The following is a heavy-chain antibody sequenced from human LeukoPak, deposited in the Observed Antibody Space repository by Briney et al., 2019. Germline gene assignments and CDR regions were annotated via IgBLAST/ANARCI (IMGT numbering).Heavy chain of an antibody. Sequence: PSETLSLTCAVYGGSFSGYYWSWIRQPPGKGLEWIGEINHSGSTNYNPSLKSRVTISVDASKNQFSLKLSSVTAADTAVYYCARAPQRSGYLDAFDIWGKGTMVTVSS. CDR3: ARAPQRSGYLDAFDI. V-gene: IGHV4-34*01. CDR2: INHSGST. J-gene: IGHJ3*02. D-gene: IGHD3-3*01. CDR1: GGSFSGYY.